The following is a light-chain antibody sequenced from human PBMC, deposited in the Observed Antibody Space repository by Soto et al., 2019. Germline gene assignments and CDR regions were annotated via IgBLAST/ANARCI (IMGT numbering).Light chain of an antibody. Sequence: EIVLTQSPATLSLSPGERATLSCRTSQSVDIYLSWYQQKPGQAPRLLIHDASNRVTGIPARFSGSGSGTDFTLTISNLEPEDFADYYCQERTSLFTFGGGTRVEFQ. CDR2: DAS. V-gene: IGKV3-11*01. CDR3: QERTSLFT. J-gene: IGKJ4*01. CDR1: QSVDIY.